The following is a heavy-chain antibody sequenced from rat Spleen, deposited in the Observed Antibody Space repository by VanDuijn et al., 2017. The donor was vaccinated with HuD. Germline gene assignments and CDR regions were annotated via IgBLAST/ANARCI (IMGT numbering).Heavy chain of an antibody. V-gene: IGHV3-3*01. CDR1: GHSIASSYR. CDR3: AREGATVDY. CDR2: INSAGST. Sequence: EVQLQESGPGLVKPSQSLSLTCSVTGHSIASSYRWNWIRKFPGNRLEWMGYINSAGSTIYNPSLKSRISITRDSSKNQFFLQLNSVTPEDTATYYCAREGATVDYWGQGVMVTVSS. J-gene: IGHJ2*01. D-gene: IGHD1-8*01.